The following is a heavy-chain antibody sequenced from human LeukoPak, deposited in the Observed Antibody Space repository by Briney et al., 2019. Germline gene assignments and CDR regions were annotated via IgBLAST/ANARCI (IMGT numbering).Heavy chain of an antibody. CDR3: ATVGDSYSSGWYVGD. D-gene: IGHD6-19*01. Sequence: GSLRLSCAASGFTFSSYGMHWVRQAPGKGLEWVAVIWYDGSNKYYADSVKGRFTISRDNSKNTLYLQMNSLRAEDTAVYYCATVGDSYSSGWYVGDWGQGTLVTVSS. J-gene: IGHJ4*02. CDR1: GFTFSSYG. CDR2: IWYDGSNK. V-gene: IGHV3-33*01.